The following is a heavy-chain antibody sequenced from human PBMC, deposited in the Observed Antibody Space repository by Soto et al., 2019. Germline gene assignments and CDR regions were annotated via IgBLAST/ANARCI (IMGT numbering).Heavy chain of an antibody. J-gene: IGHJ6*02. CDR2: IKSDGSST. D-gene: IGHD5-18*01. V-gene: IGHV3-74*01. Sequence: EVQLVESGGGLAQPGGSLRLSCAASGFTFSSYWMHWVRQAPGKGLVWVSRIKSDGSSTSDADSVKGRFTISRDNSKNTVYLQMNSLRVEDTAVYYCARGLWLQYGMDVWGQWTTVTVSS. CDR3: ARGLWLQYGMDV. CDR1: GFTFSSYW.